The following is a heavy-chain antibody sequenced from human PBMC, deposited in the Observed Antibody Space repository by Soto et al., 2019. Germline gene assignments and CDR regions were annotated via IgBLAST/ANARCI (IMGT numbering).Heavy chain of an antibody. CDR2: MNPNSGNT. CDR1: GYTFTSYD. V-gene: IGHV1-8*01. Sequence: QVQLVQSGAEVKKPGASVKVSCKASGYTFTSYDINWVRQATGQGLEWMGWMNPNSGNTGYAQKFHGRVTMTRNTSISTAYMELSSLRSEDTAVYYCARAVHYYYDSSGYYYGVFYFDYWGQGTLVTVSS. J-gene: IGHJ4*02. CDR3: ARAVHYYYDSSGYYYGVFYFDY. D-gene: IGHD3-22*01.